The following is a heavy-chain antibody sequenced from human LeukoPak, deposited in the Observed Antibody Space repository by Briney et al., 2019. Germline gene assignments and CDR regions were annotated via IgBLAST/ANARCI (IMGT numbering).Heavy chain of an antibody. J-gene: IGHJ6*03. CDR3: ARALFGYYYYYMDV. CDR1: GFTFSSYG. D-gene: IGHD3-3*01. CDR2: ISGSGGST. Sequence: GGSLRLSCAASGFTFSSYGMSWVRQAPGKGLEWVSAISGSGGSTYYADSVKGRFTISRDNSKNTLYLQMNSLRAEDTAVYYCARALFGYYYYYMDVWGKGTTVTVSS. V-gene: IGHV3-23*01.